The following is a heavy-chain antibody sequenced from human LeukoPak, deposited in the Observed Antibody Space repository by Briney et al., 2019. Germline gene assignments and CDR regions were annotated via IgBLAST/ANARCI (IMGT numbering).Heavy chain of an antibody. CDR3: ARGLFLSGYLDAFDI. CDR1: GFTVSNKY. J-gene: IGHJ3*02. D-gene: IGHD3-22*01. V-gene: IGHV3-53*01. Sequence: GGSLRLSCAASGFTVSNKYMTWVRQAPGKGLEWVSLIYSDGRTYYADSVKGRCTISRDGSKNTLYLQMNSLRVEDTAVYYCARGLFLSGYLDAFDIWGQGTVVTVSS. CDR2: IYSDGRT.